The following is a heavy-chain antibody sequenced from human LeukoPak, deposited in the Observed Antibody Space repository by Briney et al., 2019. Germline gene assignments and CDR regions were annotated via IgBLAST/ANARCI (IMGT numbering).Heavy chain of an antibody. J-gene: IGHJ4*02. CDR1: GYTFTGYY. Sequence: ASVKVSCKASGYTFTGYYMHWVRQAPGQGLEWMGRINPNSGGTIYAQKFQGRVTMTEDTSTDTAYMELSSLRSEDTAVYYCATDVDIGPVRWGQGTLVTVSS. D-gene: IGHD5-12*01. V-gene: IGHV1-2*06. CDR2: INPNSGGT. CDR3: ATDVDIGPVR.